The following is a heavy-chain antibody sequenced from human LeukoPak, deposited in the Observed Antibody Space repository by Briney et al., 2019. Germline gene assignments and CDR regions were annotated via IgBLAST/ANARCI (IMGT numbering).Heavy chain of an antibody. CDR2: IYTSGST. D-gene: IGHD4-17*01. J-gene: IGHJ5*02. V-gene: IGHV4-61*02. Sequence: PSETLSLTCTVSGGSISSGSYYWSWIRQPAGKGLEWIGRIYTSGSTNYNPSLKSRVTISVDTSKNQFSLKLSSVTAADTAVYYCARAYNDYGDYGGWFDPWGQGTLVTVSS. CDR3: ARAYNDYGDYGGWFDP. CDR1: GGSISSGSYY.